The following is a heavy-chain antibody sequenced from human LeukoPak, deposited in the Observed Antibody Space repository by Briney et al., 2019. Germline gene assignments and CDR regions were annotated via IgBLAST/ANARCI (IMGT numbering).Heavy chain of an antibody. Sequence: SQTLALTCAISGDSVSSNSAVWNWIRQSPSRGLEWLGRTYYRSKWYNDYAVSVKSRITINVDTSKNQFSLQLNSVTPEDAAVYYCAREQEQQLLWAWFDPWGQGTLVTVSS. V-gene: IGHV6-1*01. CDR1: GDSVSSNSAV. J-gene: IGHJ5*02. CDR3: AREQEQQLLWAWFDP. D-gene: IGHD2-2*01. CDR2: TYYRSKWYN.